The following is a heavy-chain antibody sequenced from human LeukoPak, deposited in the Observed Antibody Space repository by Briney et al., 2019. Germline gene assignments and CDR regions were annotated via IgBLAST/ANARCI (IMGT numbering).Heavy chain of an antibody. J-gene: IGHJ5*02. CDR1: GYTFTSYG. D-gene: IGHD3-9*01. CDR2: ISAYNGNT. V-gene: IGHV1-18*01. Sequence: ASVKVSCKASGYTFTSYGISWVRQAPGQGLEWMGWISAYNGNTNYAQKLQGRVTMTTDTSTSTAYMELRSLGSDDTAVYYCARVYLRYFDGWGWFDPWGQGTLVTVSS. CDR3: ARVYLRYFDGWGWFDP.